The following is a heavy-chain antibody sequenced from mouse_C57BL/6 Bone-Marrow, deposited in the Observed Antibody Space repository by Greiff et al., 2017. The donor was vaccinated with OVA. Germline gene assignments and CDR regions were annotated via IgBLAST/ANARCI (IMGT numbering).Heavy chain of an antibody. V-gene: IGHV1-26*01. CDR1: GYTFTDYY. Sequence: VQLQQSGPELVKPGASVKISCKASGYTFTDYYMNWVKQSHGKSLEWIGDINPNNGGTSYNQKFKGKATLTVDKSSSTAYMELRSLTSEDSAVYYCASPLLSTTYWGQGTLVTVSA. J-gene: IGHJ3*01. D-gene: IGHD2-1*01. CDR3: ASPLLSTTY. CDR2: INPNNGGT.